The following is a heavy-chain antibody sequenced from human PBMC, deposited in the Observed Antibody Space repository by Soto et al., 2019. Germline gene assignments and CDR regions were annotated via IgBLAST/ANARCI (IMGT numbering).Heavy chain of an antibody. CDR3: ARHAPVSVGAAHYYFDY. CDR2: ISYSGDP. CDR1: GGSISSSSYF. Sequence: SETLSLTCTVSGGSISSSSYFWGWIRQPPGKGLEWIGTISYSGDPYYNPSFKSRVSISVDTSRNQFSLKLRSVTAADTSVYYCARHAPVSVGAAHYYFDYWGQGTLVTVSS. V-gene: IGHV4-39*01. J-gene: IGHJ4*02. D-gene: IGHD1-26*01.